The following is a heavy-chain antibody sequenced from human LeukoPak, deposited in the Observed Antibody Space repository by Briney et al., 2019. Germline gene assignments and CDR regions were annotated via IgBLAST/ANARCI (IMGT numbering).Heavy chain of an antibody. J-gene: IGHJ6*02. CDR3: AKSTSPLYYYYGMDV. V-gene: IGHV3-23*01. CDR2: ISGSGGST. Sequence: SEGSLRLSCAASGFTFSNYAMSWVRQAPGKGLEWVSTISGSGGSTNYADSVKGRFTISRDNSKNTLYLQLNSLRAEDTAVYYCAKSTSPLYYYYGMDVWGQGTTVTVSS. D-gene: IGHD2-2*01. CDR1: GFTFSNYA.